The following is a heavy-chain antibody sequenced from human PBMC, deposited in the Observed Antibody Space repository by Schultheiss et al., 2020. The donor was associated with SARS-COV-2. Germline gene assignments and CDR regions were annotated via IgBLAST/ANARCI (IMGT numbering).Heavy chain of an antibody. CDR3: ARDPDRPNMVRGVPIGSGFDY. CDR2: IYHSGST. CDR1: GGSISSSSYY. V-gene: IGHV4-39*07. J-gene: IGHJ4*02. D-gene: IGHD3-10*01. Sequence: SETLSLTCTVSGGSISSSSYYWGWIRQPPGKGLEWIGSIYHSGSTYYNPSLKSRVTISVDTSKNQFSLKLSSVTAADTAVYYCARDPDRPNMVRGVPIGSGFDYWGQGTLVTVSS.